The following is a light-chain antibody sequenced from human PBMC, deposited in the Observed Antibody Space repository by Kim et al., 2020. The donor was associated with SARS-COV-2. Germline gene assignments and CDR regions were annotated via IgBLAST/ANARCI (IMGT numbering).Light chain of an antibody. CDR1: RSVGTS. Sequence: LSPGEGAPLSRRASRSVGTSLVGYQQRPGQAPRLLIYDVSNRVIGIPARFSGSGSGTDFTLTISSLEPEDFAVYYCQQRSSWPSRTFGQGTKLEI. V-gene: IGKV3-11*01. J-gene: IGKJ2*01. CDR3: QQRSSWPSRT. CDR2: DVS.